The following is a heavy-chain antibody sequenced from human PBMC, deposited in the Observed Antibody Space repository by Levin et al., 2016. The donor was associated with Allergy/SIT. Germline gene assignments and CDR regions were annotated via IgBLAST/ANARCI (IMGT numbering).Heavy chain of an antibody. J-gene: IGHJ3*02. Sequence: SETLSLTCVISGGSSSDYYWNWIRQSPGRAWSGLGRSIVVEAPITCRPSRVGSTYSMDRSKDELSLKVTSVTAADTAVYYCARSNVYSSDSNAYYTDALDIWGQGTLVIVSA. V-gene: IGHV4-34*01. CDR2: SIVVEAP. CDR3: ARSNVYSSDSNAYYTDALDI. CDR1: GGSSSDYY. D-gene: IGHD3-22*01.